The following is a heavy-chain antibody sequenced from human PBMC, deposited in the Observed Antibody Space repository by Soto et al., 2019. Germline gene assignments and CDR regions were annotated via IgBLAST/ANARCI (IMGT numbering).Heavy chain of an antibody. D-gene: IGHD3-22*01. CDR3: ARPPYYYDSSGYYPPGAFDI. V-gene: IGHV5-51*01. J-gene: IGHJ3*02. Sequence: GASLKISCKGSGYSFTSYWIGWVRQMPGKGLEWMGIIYPGDSDTRYRPSFQGQVTIAADKSISTAYLQWSSLKASDTAMYYCARPPYYYDSSGYYPPGAFDIWGQGTMGTVS. CDR2: IYPGDSDT. CDR1: GYSFTSYW.